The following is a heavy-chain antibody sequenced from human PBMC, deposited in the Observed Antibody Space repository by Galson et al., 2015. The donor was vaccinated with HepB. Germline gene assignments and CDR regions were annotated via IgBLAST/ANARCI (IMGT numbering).Heavy chain of an antibody. D-gene: IGHD2-2*01. CDR3: VKGVTSAPYDQ. CDR2: TSYDEGNK. CDR1: GFTFSNSG. J-gene: IGHJ4*02. Sequence: SLRLSCAASGFTFSNSGMHWVRQAPGRGLEWVAATSYDEGNKVYRDSVKGRFTISRDNARNTLYLQMNSLRVEDTAVYYCVKGVTSAPYDQWGQGILVTVSS. V-gene: IGHV3-30*18.